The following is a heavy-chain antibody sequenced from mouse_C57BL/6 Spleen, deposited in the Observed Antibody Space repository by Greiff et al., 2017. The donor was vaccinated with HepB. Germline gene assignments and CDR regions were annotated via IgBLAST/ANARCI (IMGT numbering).Heavy chain of an antibody. Sequence: QVQLQQPGTELVKPGASVKLSCKASGYTFTSYWMHWVKQRPGQGLEWIGNINPSNGGTNYNEKFKSKATLTVDKSSSTAYMQLSSLTSEDSAVYYCARSLFYYGSSNWYFDVWGTGTTVTVSS. J-gene: IGHJ1*03. D-gene: IGHD1-1*01. V-gene: IGHV1-53*01. CDR1: GYTFTSYW. CDR2: INPSNGGT. CDR3: ARSLFYYGSSNWYFDV.